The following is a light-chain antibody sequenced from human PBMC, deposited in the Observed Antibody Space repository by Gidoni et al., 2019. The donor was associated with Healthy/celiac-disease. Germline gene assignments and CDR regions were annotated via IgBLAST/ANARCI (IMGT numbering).Light chain of an antibody. V-gene: IGKV3-20*01. CDR3: QQYGSSPS. CDR2: GAS. CDR1: QSVSSSY. Sequence: EIVLTQSPGTLSLSPGERATLSCRASQSVSSSYLAWYQQKPGRAPRLLIYGASSRATGIPDRFSGSGSGTDFTLTISRLEPEDFAVYYCQQYGSSPSFGQXTKLEIK. J-gene: IGKJ2*03.